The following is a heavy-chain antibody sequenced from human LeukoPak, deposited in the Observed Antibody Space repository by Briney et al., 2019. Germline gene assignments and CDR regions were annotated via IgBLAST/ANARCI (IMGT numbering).Heavy chain of an antibody. CDR2: INTNTGNP. V-gene: IGHV7-4-1*02. J-gene: IGHJ5*01. CDR1: GYTFTSYY. D-gene: IGHD3-16*02. Sequence: ASVKVSCKASGYTFTSYYMHWVRQAPGQGLEWMGWINTNTGNPAYAQGFTGRFVFSLDTSVSTAYLQISSLKAEDTAVYYCARAYQPLGGLSFPDSWGQGTLVIVSS. CDR3: ARAYQPLGGLSFPDS.